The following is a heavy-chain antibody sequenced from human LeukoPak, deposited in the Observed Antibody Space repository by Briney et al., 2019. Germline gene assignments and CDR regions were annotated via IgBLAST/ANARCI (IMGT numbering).Heavy chain of an antibody. J-gene: IGHJ4*02. Sequence: SETLSLTCTVSGDSISSGNYYWGWIRQTPGKGLEWIGSIYYSGSTYYNPSLKSRVTISVDTSKNQFSLKLSSVTAADTAVYYCARESRQWLAPLDYWGQGTLVTVSS. CDR2: IYYSGST. CDR3: ARESRQWLAPLDY. V-gene: IGHV4-39*07. D-gene: IGHD6-19*01. CDR1: GDSISSGNYY.